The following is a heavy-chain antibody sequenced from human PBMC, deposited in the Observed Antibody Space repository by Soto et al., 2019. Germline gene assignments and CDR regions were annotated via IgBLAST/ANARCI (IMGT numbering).Heavy chain of an antibody. J-gene: IGHJ4*02. CDR1: GFMFSAYW. CDR3: VREDWHRFDS. V-gene: IGHV3-7*01. D-gene: IGHD2-21*01. CDR2: ISGGASDK. Sequence: EAQLVESGGRLVQPGGSKRLSCAASGFMFSAYWMSWVRQDPGKGLEWVAAISGGASDKFYVDSVKGRFTISRDDSKNTLYLQMNSLRAEDTAVYYCVREDWHRFDSWGQGTVVTVSS.